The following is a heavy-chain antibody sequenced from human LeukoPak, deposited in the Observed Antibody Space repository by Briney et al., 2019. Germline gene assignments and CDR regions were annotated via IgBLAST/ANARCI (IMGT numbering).Heavy chain of an antibody. V-gene: IGHV3-23*01. CDR1: GFTFSSYG. CDR3: AKVPVLLWFGELLAFDY. CDR2: ISGSGGST. Sequence: PGGSLRLSCAASGFTFSSYGMSWVRQAPGKGLEWVSAISGSGGSTYYADSVKGRFTISRDNSKNTLYLQMNSLRAEDTAVYYCAKVPVLLWFGELLAFDYWGREPWSPSPQ. D-gene: IGHD3-10*01. J-gene: IGHJ4*02.